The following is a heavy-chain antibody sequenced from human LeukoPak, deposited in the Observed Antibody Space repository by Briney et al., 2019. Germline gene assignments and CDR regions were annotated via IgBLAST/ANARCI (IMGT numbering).Heavy chain of an antibody. CDR3: ARLLRGGRDTPMVTMIVVRAKSGAFDI. Sequence: SETLSLTCAVDGGSFSGYYWSWIRQLPGKGLEWVGEINHSGSTNYNPSLKGRVTISVDTSKNQFSLKLSSVTAADTAVYYCARLLRGGRDTPMVTMIVVRAKSGAFDIWGQGTMVTVSS. J-gene: IGHJ3*02. D-gene: IGHD3-22*01. CDR2: INHSGST. CDR1: GGSFSGYY. V-gene: IGHV4-34*01.